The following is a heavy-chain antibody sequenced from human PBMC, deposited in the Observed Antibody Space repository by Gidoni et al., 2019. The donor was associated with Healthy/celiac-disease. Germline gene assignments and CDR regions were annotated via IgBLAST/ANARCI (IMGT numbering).Heavy chain of an antibody. CDR2: ISYDGSNK. D-gene: IGHD1-26*01. J-gene: IGHJ4*02. Sequence: QVQLVESGGGVVQPGRSLRLSCAASGFTFSSYAMHWVRQAPGKGLEWVAVISYDGSNKYYADSVKGRFTISRDNSKNTLYLQMNSLRAEDTAVYYCARSSLRVGATWWGQGTLVTVSS. V-gene: IGHV3-30-3*01. CDR1: GFTFSSYA. CDR3: ARSSLRVGATW.